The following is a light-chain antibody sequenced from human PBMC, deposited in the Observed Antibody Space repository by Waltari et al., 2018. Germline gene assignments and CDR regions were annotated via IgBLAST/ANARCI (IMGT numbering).Light chain of an antibody. Sequence: DIQMTQSPSSVSASVGDRVTIACRASQGISTWLAWYQQKPGKAPNLLIYAASTLPTGVPSRFSGSGSGTDFTLTISSLQPEDFATYYCQQASSFSITFGQGTRLEIK. CDR1: QGISTW. CDR2: AAS. CDR3: QQASSFSIT. V-gene: IGKV1-12*01. J-gene: IGKJ5*01.